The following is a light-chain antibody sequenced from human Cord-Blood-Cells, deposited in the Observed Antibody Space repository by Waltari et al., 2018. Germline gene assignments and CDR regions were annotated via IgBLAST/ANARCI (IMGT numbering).Light chain of an antibody. CDR2: GNS. CDR3: QSYDSSLSGL. J-gene: IGLJ3*02. Sequence: QSVLTQPPSVSGAPGPRVTISCTGSSSNIGAGYDVHWYQQLPGTAPKLLIYGNSNRPSGVPDRFSVSKSGTSAPLAITGLQAEDEADYYCQSYDSSLSGLFGGGTKLTVL. CDR1: SSNIGAGYD. V-gene: IGLV1-40*01.